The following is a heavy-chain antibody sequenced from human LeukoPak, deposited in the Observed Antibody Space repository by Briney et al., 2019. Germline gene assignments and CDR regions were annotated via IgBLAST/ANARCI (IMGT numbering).Heavy chain of an antibody. V-gene: IGHV1-69*06. CDR2: IIPMFGTA. J-gene: IGHJ3*02. D-gene: IGHD3-16*02. Sequence: SVKVSCKASGGTFSTYAINWVRQAPGQGLERMGGIIPMFGTANYAQKFQGRVTITADKSTSTAYMELTSLTSDDTAVYYCARGGVIVSNAFDIWGQGTLVTVSS. CDR1: GGTFSTYA. CDR3: ARGGVIVSNAFDI.